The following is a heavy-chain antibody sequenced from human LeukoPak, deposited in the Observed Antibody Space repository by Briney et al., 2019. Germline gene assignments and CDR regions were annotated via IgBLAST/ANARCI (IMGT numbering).Heavy chain of an antibody. Sequence: SETLSLTCAVYGGSFSGYYWSWIRQPPGKGLEWIGEINHSGSTNYNPSLKSRVTISVDTSKNQFSLKLSSVTAADTAVYYCARGGIAAPGGDYYFDYWGQGTLVTVSP. J-gene: IGHJ4*02. CDR1: GGSFSGYY. CDR2: INHSGST. CDR3: ARGGIAAPGGDYYFDY. V-gene: IGHV4-34*01. D-gene: IGHD6-13*01.